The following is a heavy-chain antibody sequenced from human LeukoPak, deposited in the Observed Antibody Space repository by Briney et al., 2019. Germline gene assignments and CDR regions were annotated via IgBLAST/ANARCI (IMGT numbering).Heavy chain of an antibody. J-gene: IGHJ4*02. Sequence: PGGSLRLSCAASGFTTSDNYITWVRQAPGKGLQWVSVIYSGGRTNYAASVKGRFSMSRDKSNGTVYLQLNSLRTEDTAVYYCAKYRPTTARPPYYFDYWGQGTLVTVSS. CDR3: AKYRPTTARPPYYFDY. V-gene: IGHV3-66*01. CDR1: GFTTSDNY. CDR2: IYSGGRT. D-gene: IGHD6-6*01.